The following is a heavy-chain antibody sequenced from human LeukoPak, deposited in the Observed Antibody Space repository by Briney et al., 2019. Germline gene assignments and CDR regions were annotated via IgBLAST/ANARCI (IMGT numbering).Heavy chain of an antibody. CDR3: ARERPRDYYYMDV. Sequence: GASVKVSCKASGYTFTGYYMDWVRQAPGQGLEWMGWINPNSGGTKYAQKFQGRVTMTRDTSINTVYMELSRLRSDDTGVYYCARERPRDYYYMDVWGKGTTVTVSS. V-gene: IGHV1-2*02. J-gene: IGHJ6*03. CDR1: GYTFTGYY. CDR2: INPNSGGT.